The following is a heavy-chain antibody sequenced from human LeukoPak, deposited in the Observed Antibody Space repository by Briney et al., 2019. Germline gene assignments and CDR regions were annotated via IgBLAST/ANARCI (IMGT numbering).Heavy chain of an antibody. D-gene: IGHD1-26*01. CDR2: ISSSSSYI. CDR1: GFTFSSYS. CDR3: ARDVGATPAEAFDI. V-gene: IGHV3-21*01. Sequence: SGGSLRLSCAASGFTFSSYSMNWVRQAPGKGLEWVSSISSSSSYIYYADSVKGRFTISRDNAKNSLYLQMNSLRAEDTAVYYCARDVGATPAEAFDIWGQGTMVTVSS. J-gene: IGHJ3*02.